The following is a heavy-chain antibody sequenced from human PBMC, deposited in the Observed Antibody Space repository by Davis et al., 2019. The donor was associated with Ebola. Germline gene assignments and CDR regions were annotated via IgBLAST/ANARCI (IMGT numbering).Heavy chain of an antibody. Sequence: SETLSPTCAVSGAFVSSGGYSWIWIRQPPGKGLEWIGYYYYTGSTYYSPSLRSRVTISVDKSKNQFSLKLSSVTAADTAVYYCARDYERLRLSWYFDLWGRGTLVTVSS. CDR3: ARDYERLRLSWYFDL. D-gene: IGHD5-12*01. V-gene: IGHV4-30-4*07. CDR2: YYYTGST. J-gene: IGHJ2*01. CDR1: GAFVSSGGYS.